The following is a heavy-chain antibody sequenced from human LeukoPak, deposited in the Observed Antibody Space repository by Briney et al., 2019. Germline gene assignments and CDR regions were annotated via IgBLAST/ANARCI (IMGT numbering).Heavy chain of an antibody. V-gene: IGHV4-39*01. J-gene: IGHJ5*02. CDR3: ASRTVTKKGLVWFDP. D-gene: IGHD4-11*01. CDR2: IYYSGST. CDR1: GGSISSSSYY. Sequence: PSETLSLTCTVSGGSISSSSYYWGWIRQPPGKGLEWIGSIYYSGSTYYNPSLKSRVTISVDTSKNQFSLKLSSVTAADTAVYYCASRTVTKKGLVWFDPWGQGTLVTVSS.